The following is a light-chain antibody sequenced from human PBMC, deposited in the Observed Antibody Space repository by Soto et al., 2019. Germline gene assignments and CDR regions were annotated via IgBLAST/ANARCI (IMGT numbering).Light chain of an antibody. CDR3: QQYNNWPPVT. CDR1: QSISSK. V-gene: IGKV3-15*01. J-gene: IGKJ2*01. Sequence: EIVMTQSPATLSVSPGERDTLSCRASQSISSKLAWYQQKPGQAPRLLIYGASTRATSIPVRFSGSGSGTEFTLTISSLQSEDFAVYYCQQYNNWPPVTFGQGTKLEIK. CDR2: GAS.